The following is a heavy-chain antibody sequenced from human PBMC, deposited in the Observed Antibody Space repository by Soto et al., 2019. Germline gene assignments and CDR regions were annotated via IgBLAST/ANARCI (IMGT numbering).Heavy chain of an antibody. CDR3: ARLAAAGTLSRWFDP. CDR2: IYPGDSDT. Sequence: GESLKISCKCSGYSFTSYWIVLVRQMPGKGLEWMGIIYPGDSDTRYSPSFQGQVTISADKSISTAYLQWSSLKASDTAMYYCARLAAAGTLSRWFDPWGQGTLVTVSS. CDR1: GYSFTSYW. V-gene: IGHV5-51*01. D-gene: IGHD6-13*01. J-gene: IGHJ5*02.